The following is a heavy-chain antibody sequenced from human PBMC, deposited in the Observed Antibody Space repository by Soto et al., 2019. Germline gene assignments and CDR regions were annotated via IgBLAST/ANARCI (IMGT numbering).Heavy chain of an antibody. V-gene: IGHV1-46*01. CDR2: INTSGGSP. CDR1: GYTFTIYY. J-gene: IGHJ6*02. Sequence: QVQLVQSGAEVKKPGASVKVSCKAFGYTFTIYYIHWVRQAPGQGLEWMGVINTSGGSPTYAQKFHDRVTMTRDTSTSTVYMELSSLRSEDTAVYYCARGGRHSDYYYYYGMDVWGQGTTVTVSS. D-gene: IGHD6-25*01. CDR3: ARGGRHSDYYYYYGMDV.